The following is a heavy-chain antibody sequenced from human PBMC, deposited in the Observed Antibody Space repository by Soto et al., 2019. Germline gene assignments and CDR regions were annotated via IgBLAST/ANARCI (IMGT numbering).Heavy chain of an antibody. CDR2: IYYSGST. J-gene: IGHJ6*03. V-gene: IGHV4-59*01. D-gene: IGHD6-13*01. CDR1: GGSISSYY. Sequence: ASETLSLTCTVSGGSISSYYWSWIRQPPGKGLEWIGYIYYSGSTNYNPSLKSRVTISVDTSKNQFSLKLSSVTAADTAVYYCARDKRDSHSSSWYFETYYMDVWGKGTTVTVSS. CDR3: ARDKRDSHSSSWYFETYYMDV.